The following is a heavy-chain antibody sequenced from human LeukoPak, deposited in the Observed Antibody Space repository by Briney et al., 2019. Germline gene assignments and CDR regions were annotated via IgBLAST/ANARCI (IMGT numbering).Heavy chain of an antibody. D-gene: IGHD2-21*02. Sequence: PSETLSLTCAVSGGSISSSNWWSWVRQPPGKGLEWIGEIYHSGSTNYNPSLKSRVTFSIDTSQRQFSMRLTSVTAADTAMYYCARAGLLFGVGAFDLWDQGTLVTVSS. CDR2: IYHSGST. CDR3: ARAGLLFGVGAFDL. J-gene: IGHJ3*01. CDR1: GGSISSSNW. V-gene: IGHV4-4*02.